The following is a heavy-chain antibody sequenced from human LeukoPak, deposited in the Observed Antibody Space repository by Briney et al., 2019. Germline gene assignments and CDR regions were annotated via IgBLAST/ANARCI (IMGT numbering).Heavy chain of an antibody. CDR3: ARELGVATIAFDI. CDR1: GGTFSSYA. D-gene: IGHD5-24*01. CDR2: IIPIFGTA. Sequence: ALVKVSCKASGGTFSSYAISWVRQAPGQGLEWMGGIIPIFGTANYAQKFQGRVTITADESTSTAYMELSSLRSEDTAVYYCARELGVATIAFDIWGQGTMVTVSS. V-gene: IGHV1-69*13. J-gene: IGHJ3*02.